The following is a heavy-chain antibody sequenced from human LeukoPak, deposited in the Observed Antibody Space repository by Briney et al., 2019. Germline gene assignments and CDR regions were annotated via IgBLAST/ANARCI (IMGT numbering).Heavy chain of an antibody. D-gene: IGHD1-26*01. J-gene: IGHJ5*02. CDR1: GDTFTSYG. Sequence: GASVKVSCNASGDTFTSYGISWVRQAPGQGLEWMGWISAYNGNTNYAQKLQGRVTKTTDTSTSTAYMELRSLRPDDTAVYYCARGSVGATRGWFDPWGQGTLVTVSS. CDR2: ISAYNGNT. CDR3: ARGSVGATRGWFDP. V-gene: IGHV1-18*01.